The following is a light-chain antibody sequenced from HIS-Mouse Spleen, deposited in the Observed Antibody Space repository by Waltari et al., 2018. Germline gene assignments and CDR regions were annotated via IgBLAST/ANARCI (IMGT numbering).Light chain of an antibody. CDR2: RNN. CDR1: SSNIGSNY. CDR3: AAWDDSLSGWV. J-gene: IGLJ3*02. Sequence: QSVLTQPPSASGTPGQRVTISCSGSSSNIGSNYVYWYQQLPGTAPKPLIYRNNQRPSGVPDRFSGSTSGTSASLAISGLRSEDEADSYCAAWDDSLSGWVFGGGTKLTVL. V-gene: IGLV1-47*01.